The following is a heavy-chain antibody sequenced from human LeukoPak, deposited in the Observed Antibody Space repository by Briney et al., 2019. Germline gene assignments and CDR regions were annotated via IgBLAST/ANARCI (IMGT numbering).Heavy chain of an antibody. J-gene: IGHJ6*02. CDR2: IYYSGST. Sequence: SETLSLTCTVSGGSISSYYWSWIRQPPGKGLEWIGYIYYSGSTNYNPSLKGRVTISVDTSKNQFSLKLSSVTAADTAVYYCARSSGGSSAYYYYGMDVWGQGTTVTVSS. V-gene: IGHV4-59*01. D-gene: IGHD2-15*01. CDR3: ARSSGGSSAYYYYGMDV. CDR1: GGSISSYY.